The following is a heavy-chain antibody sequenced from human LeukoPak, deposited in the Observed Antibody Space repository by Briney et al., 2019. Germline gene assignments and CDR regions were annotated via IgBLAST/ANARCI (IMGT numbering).Heavy chain of an antibody. CDR3: ARALSDTSGVDY. Sequence: ASVKVSCKASGGTFSSYTISWVRQAPGQGLEWMGRTIPILGIASYAQKFQGRVTITADKSTSTAYMELSSLRSEDTAVYYCARALSDTSGVDYWGQGTLVTVSS. J-gene: IGHJ4*02. CDR1: GGTFSSYT. D-gene: IGHD2-2*02. V-gene: IGHV1-69*02. CDR2: TIPILGIA.